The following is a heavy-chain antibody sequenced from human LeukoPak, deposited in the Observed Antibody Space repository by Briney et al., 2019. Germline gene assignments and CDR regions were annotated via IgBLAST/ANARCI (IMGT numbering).Heavy chain of an antibody. V-gene: IGHV3-23*01. J-gene: IGHJ4*02. CDR2: ISGSGGST. CDR1: GFTFSSYA. Sequence: PGGSLRLSCAASGFTFSSYAMSWVRQAPGKGLEWVSAISGSGGSTYCADSVKGRFTISRDNSKNTLYLQMNSLRAEDTAVYYCAKGNGYYDILTGLDYWGQGTLVTVSS. CDR3: AKGNGYYDILTGLDY. D-gene: IGHD3-9*01.